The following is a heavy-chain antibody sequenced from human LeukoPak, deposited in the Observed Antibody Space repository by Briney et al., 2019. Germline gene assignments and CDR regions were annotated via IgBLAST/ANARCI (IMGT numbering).Heavy chain of an antibody. CDR1: GGSISSSSYY. CDR3: ARQSAGHGQPRQN. Sequence: PSETLSLTCTVSGGSISSSSYYWGWIRQPPGKGLEWIGSIYYSGSTYYSPSLKSRVTISVDTSKNQFSLKLSSVTVADTAVYYCARQSAGHGQPRQNWGQGTLVTVSS. J-gene: IGHJ4*02. CDR2: IYYSGST. V-gene: IGHV4-39*01. D-gene: IGHD4-17*01.